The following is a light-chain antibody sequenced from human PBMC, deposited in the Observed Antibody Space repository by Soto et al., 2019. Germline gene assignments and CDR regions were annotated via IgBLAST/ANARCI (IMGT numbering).Light chain of an antibody. CDR2: VAS. CDR1: QSVSSN. CDR3: QQYNVWPLT. J-gene: IGKJ4*01. V-gene: IGKV3-15*01. Sequence: EIVMTQSPATLSVSPGERATLSCRASQSVSSNLAWYQHKPGQTPKLLIYVASTRATGIPARFSGSGSGTEFTLTISSLQSEDFAVYYCQQYNVWPLTFGGGTKVEFK.